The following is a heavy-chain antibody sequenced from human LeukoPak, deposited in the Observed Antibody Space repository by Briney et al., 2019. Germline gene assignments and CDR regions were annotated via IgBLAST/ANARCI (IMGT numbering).Heavy chain of an antibody. D-gene: IGHD4-11*01. J-gene: IGHJ4*02. V-gene: IGHV3-21*01. Sequence: GGSLRLSCAASGFTFSSYSMNWVRQAPGKGLEWVSSISSSSSYIYYADSVKGRFTIPRDNAKNSLYLQMNSLRAEDTAVYYCARVGDYSNYDYFDYWGQGTLVTVSS. CDR3: ARVGDYSNYDYFDY. CDR2: ISSSSSYI. CDR1: GFTFSSYS.